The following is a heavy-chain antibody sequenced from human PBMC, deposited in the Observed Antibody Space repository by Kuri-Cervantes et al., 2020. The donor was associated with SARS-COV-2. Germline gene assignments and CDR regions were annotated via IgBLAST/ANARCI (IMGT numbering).Heavy chain of an antibody. CDR3: ATDPVDTTLVTLNR. CDR1: GCTLTELS. J-gene: IGHJ5*02. Sequence: ASVKVSCKVSGCTLTELSMHWVRQAPGKGLEWMGGFDPEDDETIYAQKFQGRVTMTEDTSSDTAYMVLTSLRSEDTAIYYCATDPVDTTLVTLNRWGQGTLVTVSS. D-gene: IGHD5-18*01. CDR2: FDPEDDET. V-gene: IGHV1-24*01.